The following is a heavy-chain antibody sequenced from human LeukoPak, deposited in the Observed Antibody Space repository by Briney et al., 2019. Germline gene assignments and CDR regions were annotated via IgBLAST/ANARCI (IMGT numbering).Heavy chain of an antibody. J-gene: IGHJ4*02. CDR3: AKALFNSYGYVSAHYFDY. CDR2: ISGSGGST. Sequence: AGASLRLSCAASGFTFSSYAMSWVRQAPGKGLEWVSAISGSGGSTYYADSVKGRFTISRDNSKNTLYLQMNSLRAEDTAVYYCAKALFNSYGYVSAHYFDYWGQGTLVTVSS. D-gene: IGHD5-18*01. CDR1: GFTFSSYA. V-gene: IGHV3-23*01.